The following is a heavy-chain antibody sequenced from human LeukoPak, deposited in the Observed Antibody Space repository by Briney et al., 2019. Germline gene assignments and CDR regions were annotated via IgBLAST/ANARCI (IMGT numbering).Heavy chain of an antibody. J-gene: IGHJ4*02. D-gene: IGHD3-22*01. Sequence: SETLSLTCTVSGGSISSSSYYWGWIRQPPGKGLEWIGSIYYSGSTYYNLSLKSRVTISVDTSKNQFSLKLSSVTAADTAVYYCARAHTQNYYDSSGYPLYYFDYWGQGTLVTVSS. V-gene: IGHV4-39*07. CDR2: IYYSGST. CDR3: ARAHTQNYYDSSGYPLYYFDY. CDR1: GGSISSSSYY.